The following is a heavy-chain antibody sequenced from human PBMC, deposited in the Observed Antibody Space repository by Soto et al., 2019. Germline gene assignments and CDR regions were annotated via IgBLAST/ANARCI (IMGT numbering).Heavy chain of an antibody. CDR1: GYTFTSYG. CDR3: ARVKAPYNYDFWSGYYGESDY. V-gene: IGHV1-18*01. J-gene: IGHJ4*02. Sequence: ASVKVSCKASGYTFTSYGIGWVRQAPGQGLEWMGWISAYNGNTNYAQKLQGRVTMTTDTSTSTAYMELRSLRSDDTAVYYCARVKAPYNYDFWSGYYGESDYWGQGTLVTVSS. D-gene: IGHD3-3*01. CDR2: ISAYNGNT.